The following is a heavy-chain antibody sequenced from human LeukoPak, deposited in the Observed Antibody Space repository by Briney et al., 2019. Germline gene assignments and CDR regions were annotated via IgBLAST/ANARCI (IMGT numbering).Heavy chain of an antibody. D-gene: IGHD2-2*01. Sequence: ASVKVSCKASGYTFTGYYMHWVRQAPGQGLERMGWINPNSGGTNYAQKFQGRVTMTRDTSISTAYMELSRLRSDDTAVYYCARDRVVVVPAATRSSHYYYYGMDVWGQGTTVTVSS. CDR2: INPNSGGT. J-gene: IGHJ6*02. CDR1: GYTFTGYY. CDR3: ARDRVVVVPAATRSSHYYYYGMDV. V-gene: IGHV1-2*02.